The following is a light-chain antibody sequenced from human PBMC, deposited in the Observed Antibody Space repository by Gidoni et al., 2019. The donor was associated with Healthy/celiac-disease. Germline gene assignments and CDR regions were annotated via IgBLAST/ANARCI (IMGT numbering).Light chain of an antibody. V-gene: IGLV3-1*01. CDR2: QDI. J-gene: IGLJ2*01. CDR1: KVGDKC. CDR3: QAWDSSSVV. Sequence: SYALTQPPSVSVSPGQTASITCSGDKVGDKCACSYQQKPGQSPVPVIYQDIKRPSGFPELFSGPNSGNTATLTISWTQARDEADYFCQAWDSSSVVFGGGTKLTVL.